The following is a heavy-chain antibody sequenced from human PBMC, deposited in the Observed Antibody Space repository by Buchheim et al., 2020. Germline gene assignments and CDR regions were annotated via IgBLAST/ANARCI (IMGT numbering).Heavy chain of an antibody. Sequence: QVQLQESGPGLVKPSETLSLTCTVSGGSISSYYWSWIRQPPGKGLEWIGYIYYSGSTNYNPSLKSRVTISVDTSKNQFSLKLSSVTAADTAVYYCARRRMTDGSIAVAYYFDYWGQGTL. CDR2: IYYSGST. CDR1: GGSISSYY. J-gene: IGHJ4*02. CDR3: ARRRMTDGSIAVAYYFDY. V-gene: IGHV4-59*01. D-gene: IGHD6-19*01.